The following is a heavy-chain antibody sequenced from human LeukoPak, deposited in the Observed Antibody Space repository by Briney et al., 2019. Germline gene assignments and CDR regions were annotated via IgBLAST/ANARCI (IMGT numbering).Heavy chain of an antibody. CDR3: AKDKRYYDFWSGYHHPSFDY. Sequence: GGPLRLSCAASGFTFSSYAMSWVRQAPGKGLEWVSAISGSGGSTYYADSVKGRFTISRDNSKNTLYLQMNSLRAEDTAVYYCAKDKRYYDFWSGYHHPSFDYWGQGTLVTVSS. D-gene: IGHD3-3*01. CDR1: GFTFSSYA. J-gene: IGHJ4*02. V-gene: IGHV3-23*01. CDR2: ISGSGGST.